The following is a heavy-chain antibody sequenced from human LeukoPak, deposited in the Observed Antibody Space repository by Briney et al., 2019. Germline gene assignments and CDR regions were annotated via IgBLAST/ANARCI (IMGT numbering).Heavy chain of an antibody. J-gene: IGHJ4*02. CDR1: GFTFDDYA. CDR3: ARGSGQYGAYDSSGLDY. CDR2: ISWNGGRI. V-gene: IGHV3-9*01. Sequence: GGSLILSCAASGFTFDDYAMHWVRQAPGKGLEWVSGISWNGGRIGYADSVKGRFAISRDNAKNSLYLQMSSLRAEDTAFYYCARGSGQYGAYDSSGLDYWGQGTLVTVSS. D-gene: IGHD3-22*01.